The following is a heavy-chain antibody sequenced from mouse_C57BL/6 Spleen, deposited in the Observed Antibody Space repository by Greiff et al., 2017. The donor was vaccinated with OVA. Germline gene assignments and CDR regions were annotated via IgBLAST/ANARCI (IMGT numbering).Heavy chain of an antibody. V-gene: IGHV1-80*01. D-gene: IGHD1-1*01. J-gene: IGHJ1*03. CDR1: GYAFSSYW. CDR3: ARGDYGIIPGNFDV. CDR2: IYPGDGDT. Sequence: QVQLQQSGAELVKPGASVKISCKASGYAFSSYWMNWVKQRPGKGLEWIGPIYPGDGDTTYNGKFKGKATLTADNSSSPAYMQLSSLTSEDSAVYFCARGDYGIIPGNFDVWGTGTTVTVSS.